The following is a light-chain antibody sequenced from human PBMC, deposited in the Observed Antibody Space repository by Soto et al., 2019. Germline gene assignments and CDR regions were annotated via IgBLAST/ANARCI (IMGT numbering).Light chain of an antibody. CDR2: GAS. Sequence: EIVLTQSPGTLSLSPGERGTLSCRASESVSTSYLAWYQQKPGQAPRLLIYGASGRATGIPDRFSVSASGTDFTLTISTLEPEDFAVYYCQHYGTSALFGPGTKVDIK. CDR3: QHYGTSAL. V-gene: IGKV3-20*01. CDR1: ESVSTSY. J-gene: IGKJ3*01.